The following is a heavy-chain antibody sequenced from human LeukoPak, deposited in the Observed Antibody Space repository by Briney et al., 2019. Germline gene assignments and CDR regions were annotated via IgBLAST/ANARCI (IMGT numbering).Heavy chain of an antibody. V-gene: IGHV3-48*04. Sequence: GGSLRLSCAASGFTFSTYGMHWVRQAPGKGLEWISYISSSGTNIYYADSVKGRFTISRDNAKNSLYLHMNSLRVEDMAMYYCARSSTTYYYDTSSHYWGQGTLVTVSS. CDR2: ISSSGTNI. D-gene: IGHD3-22*01. J-gene: IGHJ4*02. CDR3: ARSSTTYYYDTSSHY. CDR1: GFTFSTYG.